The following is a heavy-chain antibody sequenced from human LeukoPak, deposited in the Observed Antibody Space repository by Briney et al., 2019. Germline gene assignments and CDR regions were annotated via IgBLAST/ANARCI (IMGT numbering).Heavy chain of an antibody. Sequence: GASVKVSCKASGGTFSSYAISGVRQAPGQGLEWMGRIIPIFGTANYAQKFQGRVTITTDESTSTAYMELSSLRSEDTAVYYCARDTAWSPFCTNGVCYSDILDYWGQGTLVTVSS. CDR2: IIPIFGTA. V-gene: IGHV1-69*05. CDR3: ARDTAWSPFCTNGVCYSDILDY. CDR1: GGTFSSYA. J-gene: IGHJ4*02. D-gene: IGHD2-8*01.